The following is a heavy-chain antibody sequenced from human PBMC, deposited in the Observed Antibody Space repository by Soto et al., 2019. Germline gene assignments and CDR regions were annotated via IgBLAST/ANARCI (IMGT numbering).Heavy chain of an antibody. J-gene: IGHJ4*02. Sequence: SSETLSLTCSVSGASSSTDYYSWSWLRQPPGKGLEWIGNIYHTRSNQYNPSLQSRVTILLDKSRKQFSLNLSSVTATAAAEYYCAIVFSNIWDFFDFWGQGSPVTVSS. CDR2: IYHTRSN. CDR3: AIVFSNIWDFFDF. D-gene: IGHD3-16*01. CDR1: GASSSTDYYS. V-gene: IGHV4-30-2*01.